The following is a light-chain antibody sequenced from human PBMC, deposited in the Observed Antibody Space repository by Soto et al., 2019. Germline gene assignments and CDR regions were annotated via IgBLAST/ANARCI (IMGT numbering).Light chain of an antibody. J-gene: IGKJ1*01. CDR3: QQYGSSGT. Sequence: EILLTQSRGTLSLSRGEITTLSCRASQSVSSNLAWYQQKPGQAPRLLIYGASNRATGIPDRFGGSGSGTDFTLTISRLEPEDFAVYYCQQYGSSGTFGQGTKVDIK. CDR2: GAS. CDR1: QSVSSN. V-gene: IGKV3-20*01.